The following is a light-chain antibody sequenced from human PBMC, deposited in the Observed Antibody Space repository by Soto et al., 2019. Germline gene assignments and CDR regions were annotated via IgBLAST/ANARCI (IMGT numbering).Light chain of an antibody. V-gene: IGKV1-39*01. Sequence: DIHMTQSPSSLSTSVGDRVTLTCRASQSISRHLNWYQQKPGRAPRLLIYGSSNLQGGVPSRFSGSGSGTDFTLTISSLLPEDFGTYYCQQGYSTPVTFGQGTRLEIK. CDR3: QQGYSTPVT. J-gene: IGKJ5*01. CDR2: GSS. CDR1: QSISRH.